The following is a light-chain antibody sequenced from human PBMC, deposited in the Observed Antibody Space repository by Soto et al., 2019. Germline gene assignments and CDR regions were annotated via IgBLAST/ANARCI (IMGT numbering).Light chain of an antibody. J-gene: IGKJ4*01. CDR2: AAS. CDR3: KQIYSAPLT. V-gene: IGKV1-39*01. CDR1: QSITTY. Sequence: DVQMTHSPSSLSASVGDRVTITCRASQSITTYLNWYRQKPGKAPKLLIYAASSLQSGVPSRFSGSGSEKEFTLSISSLQPEDSATYFCKQIYSAPLTFGGGTKVEIX.